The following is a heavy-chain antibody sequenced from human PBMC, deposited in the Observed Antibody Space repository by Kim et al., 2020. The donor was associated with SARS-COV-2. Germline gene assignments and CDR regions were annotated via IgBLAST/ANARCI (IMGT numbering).Heavy chain of an antibody. CDR3: ASALGH. D-gene: IGHD3-16*02. CDR2: STSGRA. V-gene: IGHV4-4*07. J-gene: IGHJ4*02. Sequence: STSGRANCNPSLQSRVTMSVDMSKNQFSLKLSSVAAADTAVYYCASALGHWGQGTLVTVSS.